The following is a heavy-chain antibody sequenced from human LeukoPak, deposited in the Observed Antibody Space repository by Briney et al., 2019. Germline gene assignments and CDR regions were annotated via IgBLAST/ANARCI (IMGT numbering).Heavy chain of an antibody. CDR1: GFTFSSYS. J-gene: IGHJ4*02. CDR2: ISSSSSYI. Sequence: GGSLGLSCATSGFTFSSYSMNWVRQAPGKGLEWVSCISSSSSYIYYADSVKGRFTISRDNSKNTLYLQMDSLRAEDTAVYYCAKGFKRGFDYWGQGTLVTVSS. CDR3: AKGFKRGFDY. V-gene: IGHV3-21*04.